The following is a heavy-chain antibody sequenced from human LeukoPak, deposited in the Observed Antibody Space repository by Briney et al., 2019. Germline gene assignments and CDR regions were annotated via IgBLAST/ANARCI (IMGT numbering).Heavy chain of an antibody. Sequence: ASVKVSCKASGYTFTGYYMHWVRQAPGQGLEWMGWINPNSGGTNYAQKFQGRVTMTRDTSISTAYMEPSRLRSDDTAVYYCARGGLWTRSGWYFGLDYWGQGTLVTVSS. CDR3: ARGGLWTRSGWYFGLDY. J-gene: IGHJ4*02. CDR2: INPNSGGT. CDR1: GYTFTGYY. D-gene: IGHD6-19*01. V-gene: IGHV1-2*02.